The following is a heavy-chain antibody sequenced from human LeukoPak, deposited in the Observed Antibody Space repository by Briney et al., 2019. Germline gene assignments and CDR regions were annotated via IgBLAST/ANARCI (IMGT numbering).Heavy chain of an antibody. CDR1: GYSFTGYY. CDR2: INPNSGGT. D-gene: IGHD2-2*02. V-gene: IGHV1-2*02. Sequence: ASVKVSCKASGYSFTGYYIHWVRQAPGQGLEWMGWINPNSGGTNYAQKFQGRVTMTRDTSVSTAYMELSRLRSDDTAVYYCARGDIVVLPAGIPHNWFDPWGQGTLVTVSS. CDR3: ARGDIVVLPAGIPHNWFDP. J-gene: IGHJ5*02.